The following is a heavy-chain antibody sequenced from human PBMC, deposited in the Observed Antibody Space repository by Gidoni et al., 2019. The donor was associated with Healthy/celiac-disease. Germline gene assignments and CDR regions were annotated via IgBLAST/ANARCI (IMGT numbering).Heavy chain of an antibody. CDR3: ARVPYSSSWYQRGNWFDP. Sequence: QVQLQQWGAGLLKPSETLSLTCAVYGGSFSGYYWSWIRQPPGKGLEWIGEINHSGSTNYNPSLKSRVTISVDTSKNQFSLKLSSVTAADTAVYYCARVPYSSSWYQRGNWFDPWGQGTLVTVSS. D-gene: IGHD6-13*01. V-gene: IGHV4-34*01. CDR2: INHSGST. CDR1: GGSFSGYY. J-gene: IGHJ5*02.